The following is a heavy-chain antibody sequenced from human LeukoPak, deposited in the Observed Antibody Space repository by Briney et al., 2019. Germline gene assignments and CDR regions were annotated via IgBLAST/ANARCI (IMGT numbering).Heavy chain of an antibody. D-gene: IGHD3-9*01. CDR1: GFTFSSYAM. J-gene: IGHJ4*02. Sequence: PGGSLRLSCAASGFTFSSYAMSWVRQAPGKGLEWIGEIYHSGSTNYNPSLKSRVTISVDKSKNQFSLKLSSVTDADTAVYYCARELDILTGWYYFDYWGQGTLVTVSS. CDR2: IYHSGST. CDR3: ARELDILTGWYYFDY. V-gene: IGHV4-4*02.